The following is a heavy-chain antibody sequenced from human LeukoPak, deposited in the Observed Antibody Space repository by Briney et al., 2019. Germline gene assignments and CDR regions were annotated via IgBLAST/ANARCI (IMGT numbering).Heavy chain of an antibody. CDR2: ISRNGGST. J-gene: IGHJ4*02. CDR1: GFTFSSFA. V-gene: IGHV3-64*04. Sequence: GGSLILSCSASGFTFSSFAMHWVRQAPGKGLEYVAAISRNGGSTYYADSVKGRFTISRDNAKNTLYLQMNSLRAEDTAVYYCVRDLTGDLYTYWGQGTLVTVSS. CDR3: VRDLTGDLYTY. D-gene: IGHD7-27*01.